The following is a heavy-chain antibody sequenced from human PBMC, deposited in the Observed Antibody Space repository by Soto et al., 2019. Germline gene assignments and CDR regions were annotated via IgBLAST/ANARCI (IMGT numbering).Heavy chain of an antibody. CDR2: IYYSGST. V-gene: IGHV4-31*03. Sequence: PSETLSLTCTVSGGSISSGGYYWSWIRQHPGKGLEWIGYIYYSGSTYYNPSLKSRVTISVDTSKNQFSLKLSSVTAADTAVYYCALHGKRDYFDYWGQGTLVTVSS. J-gene: IGHJ4*02. CDR1: GGSISSGGYY. CDR3: ALHGKRDYFDY. D-gene: IGHD4-17*01.